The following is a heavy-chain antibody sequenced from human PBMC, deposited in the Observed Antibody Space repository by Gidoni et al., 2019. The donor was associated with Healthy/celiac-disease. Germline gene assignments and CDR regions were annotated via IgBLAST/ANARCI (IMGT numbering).Heavy chain of an antibody. CDR3: ARGLPAAIGTDAFDI. V-gene: IGHV4-31*01. Sequence: QVQLQESGPGLVKPSQTLSLTCTVSGGSISSGGYYWSWIRQHPGKGLEWIGYIYYSGSTYYNPALKSLVTISVDKSKNQFSLKLSSVTAADTAVYYCARGLPAAIGTDAFDIWGQGTMVTVSS. J-gene: IGHJ3*02. D-gene: IGHD2-2*02. CDR2: IYYSGST. CDR1: GGSISSGGYY.